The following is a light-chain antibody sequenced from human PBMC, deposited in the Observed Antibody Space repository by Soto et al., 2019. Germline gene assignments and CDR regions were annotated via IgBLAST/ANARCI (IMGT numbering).Light chain of an antibody. CDR2: GTS. CDR3: QQYGSSLFT. CDR1: QSVASSY. V-gene: IGKV3-20*01. J-gene: IGKJ3*01. Sequence: EVVLTQSPGTLSLSPGERVTLSCRASQSVASSYLAWYQQKPGRAPRLLFYGTSIRASGVPERFSGGGSGTDFTLTITRLEPEDFAVYYCQQYGSSLFTFGPGTKVDFK.